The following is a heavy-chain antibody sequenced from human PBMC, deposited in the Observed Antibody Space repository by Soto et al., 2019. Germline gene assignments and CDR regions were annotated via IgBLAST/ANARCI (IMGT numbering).Heavy chain of an antibody. J-gene: IGHJ6*02. V-gene: IGHV3-21*01. CDR3: ARDTLPDIVVGVGMDV. CDR2: ISSSSSYI. Sequence: GGSLRLSCAASGFTFSSYSMNWVRQAPGKGLEWVSSISSSSSYIYYADSVKGRFIICRDNAKKPLYLQMNSLRAEDTAVYYCARDTLPDIVVGVGMDVWGQGTTVTVSS. CDR1: GFTFSSYS. D-gene: IGHD2-15*01.